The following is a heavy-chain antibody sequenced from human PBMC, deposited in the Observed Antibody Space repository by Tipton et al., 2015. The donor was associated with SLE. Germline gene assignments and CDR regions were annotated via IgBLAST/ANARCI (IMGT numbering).Heavy chain of an antibody. CDR2: IYYSGST. Sequence: TLSLTCTVSGGSISSYYWSWIRQPPGKGLEWIGCIYYSGSTYYNPSLKSRVTISVDTSKNQFSLKLSSVTAADTAVYYCARHVYCSGGSCYSGDYFDYWGQGTLVTVSS. CDR1: GGSISSYY. V-gene: IGHV4-59*08. CDR3: ARHVYCSGGSCYSGDYFDY. D-gene: IGHD2-15*01. J-gene: IGHJ4*02.